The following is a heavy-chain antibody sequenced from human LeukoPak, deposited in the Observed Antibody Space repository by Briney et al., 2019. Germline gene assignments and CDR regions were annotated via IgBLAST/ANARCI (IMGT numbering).Heavy chain of an antibody. CDR1: GYTLTDYY. Sequence: ASVKVTCKASGYTLTDYYMHWVRQAPGQGLGWMGWINPNSGDTNYAQKFQGRVTMTRDTSISTVYMELSRLRSDDTAVYYCARGYYDILTGYYSGGFYYYYYMDVWGEGTTVTVSS. CDR3: ARGYYDILTGYYSGGFYYYYYMDV. V-gene: IGHV1-2*02. D-gene: IGHD3-9*01. CDR2: INPNSGDT. J-gene: IGHJ6*03.